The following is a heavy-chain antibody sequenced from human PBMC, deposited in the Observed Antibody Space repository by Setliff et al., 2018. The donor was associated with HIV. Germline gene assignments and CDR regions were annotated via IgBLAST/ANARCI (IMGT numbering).Heavy chain of an antibody. J-gene: IGHJ3*02. CDR2: IKYDGSSE. D-gene: IGHD5-18*01. CDR1: GFTFSSYG. Sequence: GGSLRLSCVGSGFTFSSYGMHWVRQAPGKGLEWVAFIKYDGSSEYYADSVKGRFTISRDNPKNSLYLQMTSLRAEDTAVYYCARDDSNGNTDAFDIWGQGTTVTVSS. V-gene: IGHV3-33*01. CDR3: ARDDSNGNTDAFDI.